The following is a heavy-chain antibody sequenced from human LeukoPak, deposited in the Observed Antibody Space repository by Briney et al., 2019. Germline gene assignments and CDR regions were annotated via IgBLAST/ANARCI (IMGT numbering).Heavy chain of an antibody. Sequence: GESLKISCKGSGYSFSNYWIAWVRQMPGKGLEWMGIIYPGDSDTRYSPSFQGQVTISADKPISTAYMELSRLKSDDTAVYYCARERPNSSSWYARWFDPWGQGTLVTVSS. CDR2: IYPGDSDT. J-gene: IGHJ5*02. CDR3: ARERPNSSSWYARWFDP. D-gene: IGHD6-13*01. V-gene: IGHV5-51*04. CDR1: GYSFSNYW.